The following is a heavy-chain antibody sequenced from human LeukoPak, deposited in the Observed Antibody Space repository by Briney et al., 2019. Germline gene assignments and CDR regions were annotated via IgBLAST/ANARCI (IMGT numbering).Heavy chain of an antibody. Sequence: GGSLRLSCAASGFTFSSYSMNWVRQAPGKGLEWVSYISSSSTIYYADSVKGRFTISRDNDKNSLYLQMNSLRAEDTAVYYCARGDNFWSGYFEPPFDYWGQGTLVTVSS. CDR3: ARGDNFWSGYFEPPFDY. CDR2: ISSSSTI. CDR1: GFTFSSYS. D-gene: IGHD3-3*01. V-gene: IGHV3-48*01. J-gene: IGHJ4*02.